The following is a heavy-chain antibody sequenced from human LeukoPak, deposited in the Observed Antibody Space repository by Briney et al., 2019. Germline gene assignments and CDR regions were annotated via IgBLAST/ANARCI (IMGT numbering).Heavy chain of an antibody. Sequence: GGSPRLSCAASGFTFSSYSMNWVRQAPGKGLEWVSSISSSSSYIYYADSVKGRFTISRDNAKNSLYLQMNSLRAEDTAVYYCARAPYYYDSNAGFDYWGQGTLVTVSS. D-gene: IGHD3-22*01. CDR2: ISSSSSYI. V-gene: IGHV3-21*01. J-gene: IGHJ4*02. CDR3: ARAPYYYDSNAGFDY. CDR1: GFTFSSYS.